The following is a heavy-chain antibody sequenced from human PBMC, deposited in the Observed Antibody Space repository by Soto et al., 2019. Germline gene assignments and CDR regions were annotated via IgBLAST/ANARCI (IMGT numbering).Heavy chain of an antibody. CDR1: GGSISSGDYY. Sequence: SETLSLTCTVSGGSISSGDYYWSWIRQPPGKGLEWIGYIYYSGSTYYNPSLKSRVTISVDASKNQFSLKLSSVTAADTAVYYCARAMYYYYGMDVWGQGTTVTV. J-gene: IGHJ6*02. CDR3: ARAMYYYYGMDV. V-gene: IGHV4-30-4*01. CDR2: IYYSGST.